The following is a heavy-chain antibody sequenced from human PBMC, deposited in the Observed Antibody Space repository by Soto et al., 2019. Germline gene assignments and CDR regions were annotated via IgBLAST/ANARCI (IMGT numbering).Heavy chain of an antibody. CDR3: AGVVWFRGMDV. D-gene: IGHD3-16*01. CDR2: TYYRSKWIH. CDR1: GDIVSSSSAA. J-gene: IGHJ6*02. Sequence: SQTLSLTCDISGDIVSSSSAAWSWSSKSPSRGLEWLGRTYYRSKWIHEYTVSMESRITINPDTSKNQFSLHIYSVTPEDTAVYYCAGVVWFRGMDVWGRGTPVTVSS. V-gene: IGHV6-1*01.